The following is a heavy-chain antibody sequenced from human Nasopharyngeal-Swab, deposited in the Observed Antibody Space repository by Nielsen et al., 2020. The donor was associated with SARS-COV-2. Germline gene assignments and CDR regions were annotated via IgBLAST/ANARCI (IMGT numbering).Heavy chain of an antibody. J-gene: IGHJ6*02. D-gene: IGHD6-19*01. CDR1: GDSVSSNSAA. CDR2: PYYRSKYFT. V-gene: IGHV6-1*01. Sequence: SETLSLTCAISGDSVSSNSAAWNWIRQSPSRGLEWLGRPYYRSKYFTDYAVSVKSRITINPDTSKNQFSLQLNSVTPEDTAVYYCARDPGIAVAGGYYYYGMDVWGQGTTVTVSS. CDR3: ARDPGIAVAGGYYYYGMDV.